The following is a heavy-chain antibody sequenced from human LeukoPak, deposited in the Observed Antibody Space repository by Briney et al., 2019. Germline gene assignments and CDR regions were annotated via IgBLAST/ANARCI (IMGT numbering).Heavy chain of an antibody. CDR1: GGSFVGYY. CDR3: ARGYGSGSYYVY. V-gene: IGHV4-34*01. D-gene: IGHD3-10*01. CDR2: INHSGST. J-gene: IGHJ4*02. Sequence: SETQSLTCAVYGGSFVGYYWSWIRQAPGKGLEWIGEINHSGSTNYNPSLKSRVTISVDTSKNLFSLKLRSVAAADTAVYYCARGYGSGSYYVYWGQGTLVTVSS.